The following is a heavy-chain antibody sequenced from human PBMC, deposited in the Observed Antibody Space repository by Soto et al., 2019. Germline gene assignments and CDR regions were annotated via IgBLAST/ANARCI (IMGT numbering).Heavy chain of an antibody. CDR1: GYTFTSYS. CDR3: VSDLLLCRSTMIVVVITLSLKTYYYGMDV. J-gene: IGHJ6*02. V-gene: IGHV1-3*01. Sequence: ASVKVCCKASGYTFTSYSMHWVRQAPGQRLEWMGWINAGNGNTKYSQKFQGRVTITRDTSASTAYMELRSLRSDDTAVYSCVSDLLLCRSTMIVVVITLSLKTYYYGMDVWGQGTTVTVSS. CDR2: INAGNGNT. D-gene: IGHD3-22*01.